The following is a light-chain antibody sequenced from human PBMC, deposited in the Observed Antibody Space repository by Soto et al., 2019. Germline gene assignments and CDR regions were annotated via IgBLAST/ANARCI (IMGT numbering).Light chain of an antibody. CDR3: QQYTNYPWT. J-gene: IGKJ1*01. CDR2: KAS. Sequence: DIQMTQSPSTLSASVGDRVTITCRASQSISNWLAWHQQQPGKAPKLLIYKASSLESGVPSRFSGSGSGTDFTLTISSLQPDDFAAYYCQQYTNYPWTFGQGTKVEIK. V-gene: IGKV1-5*03. CDR1: QSISNW.